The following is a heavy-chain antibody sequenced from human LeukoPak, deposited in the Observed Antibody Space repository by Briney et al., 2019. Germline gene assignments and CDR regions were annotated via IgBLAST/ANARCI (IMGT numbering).Heavy chain of an antibody. V-gene: IGHV4-59*08. D-gene: IGHD3/OR15-3a*01. Sequence: SETLSLTCTVSGDSITSYYWSWIRQTPEKGLEWIGYVSNSGRSDYGPSLKSRVTMSIDTSKNQFSLRMTSVTAADTAVYYCARQTGSGLFILPGGQGTLVTVSS. CDR3: ARQTGSGLFILP. CDR1: GDSITSYY. J-gene: IGHJ4*02. CDR2: VSNSGRS.